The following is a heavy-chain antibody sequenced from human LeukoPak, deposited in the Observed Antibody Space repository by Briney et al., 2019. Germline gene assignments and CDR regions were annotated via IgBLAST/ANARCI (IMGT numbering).Heavy chain of an antibody. CDR3: ARDGVDCGGDCYSSHYYYYYYMDV. Sequence: ASVKVSCKASGYTFTGYYMHWVRQAPGQGLEWMGWINPNSGGTNYAQKFQGRVTMTRDTSISTAYMELSRLRSDDTAVYYCARDGVDCGGDCYSSHYYYYYYMDVWGKGTTVTVSS. CDR2: INPNSGGT. V-gene: IGHV1-2*02. J-gene: IGHJ6*03. D-gene: IGHD2-21*02. CDR1: GYTFTGYY.